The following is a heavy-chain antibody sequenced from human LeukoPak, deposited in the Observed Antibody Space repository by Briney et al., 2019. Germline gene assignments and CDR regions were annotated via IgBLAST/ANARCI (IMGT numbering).Heavy chain of an antibody. CDR2: IYYSGST. CDR3: AREWELPSNWFDP. CDR1: GGSISSGGYY. V-gene: IGHV4-31*03. Sequence: TSETLSLTCTVSGGSISSGGYYWSWIRQHPGKGLEWIGYIYYSGSTYYNPSLKSRVTISVDTSKNQFSLKLSSVTAADTAVYYCAREWELPSNWFDPWGQGTLVTVSS. J-gene: IGHJ5*02. D-gene: IGHD1-26*01.